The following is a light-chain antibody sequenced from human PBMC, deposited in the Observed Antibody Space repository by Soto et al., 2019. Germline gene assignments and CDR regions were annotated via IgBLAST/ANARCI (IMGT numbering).Light chain of an antibody. V-gene: IGKV2-28*01. CDR1: QSLRHSNGFNY. CDR2: LGS. Sequence: DIVMTQSPLSLTVTPGEPASISCRASQSLRHSNGFNYLDWYLQKPGQSPQLLIYLGSNRASGVPDRFSGSGSGTDFTLRISRVEDEDVGIYYCMQALQTPWTFGQGTKVDIK. J-gene: IGKJ1*01. CDR3: MQALQTPWT.